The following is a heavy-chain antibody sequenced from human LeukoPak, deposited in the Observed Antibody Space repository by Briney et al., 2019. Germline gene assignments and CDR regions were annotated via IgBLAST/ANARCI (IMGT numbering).Heavy chain of an antibody. CDR1: GFTFSSYG. CDR2: ISYDGSNK. D-gene: IGHD6-13*01. Sequence: GGSLRLSCAASGFTFSSYGMHWVRQAPGKGLEWGAVISYDGSNKYYADSVKGRFTISRDNSKNTLYLQMNSLRAEDTAVYYCAKGIFIAAADYWGQGTLVTVSS. J-gene: IGHJ4*02. CDR3: AKGIFIAAADY. V-gene: IGHV3-30*18.